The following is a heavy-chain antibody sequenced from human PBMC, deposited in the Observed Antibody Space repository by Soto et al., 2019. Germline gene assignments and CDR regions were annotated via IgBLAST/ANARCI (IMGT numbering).Heavy chain of an antibody. V-gene: IGHV4-59*01. CDR2: IYYSGST. J-gene: IGHJ6*02. D-gene: IGHD3-3*01. CDR1: GGSISSYY. Sequence: QVQLQESGPGLVKPSETLSLTCTVSGGSISSYYWSWIRQPPGKGLEWIGYIYYSGSTNYNPSLKSRVTISVDTSKNQFSLKMSSVTAADPAVYYCARDSVSHDFTYYYYGMDVWGQGTTVTVSS. CDR3: ARDSVSHDFTYYYYGMDV.